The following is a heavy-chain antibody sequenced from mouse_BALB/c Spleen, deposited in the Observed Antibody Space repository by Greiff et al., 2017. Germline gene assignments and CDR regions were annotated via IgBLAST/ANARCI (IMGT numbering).Heavy chain of an antibody. D-gene: IGHD4-1*01. J-gene: IGHJ2*01. CDR3: ARLLTNYFDY. CDR1: GFTFSSYT. CDR2: ISNGGGST. Sequence: EVHLVESGGGLVQPGGSLKLSCAASGFTFSSYTMSWVRQTPEKRLEWVAYISNGGGSTYYPDTVKGRFTISRDNAKNTLYLQMSSLKSEDTAMYYCARLLTNYFDYWGQGTTLTVSS. V-gene: IGHV5-12-2*01.